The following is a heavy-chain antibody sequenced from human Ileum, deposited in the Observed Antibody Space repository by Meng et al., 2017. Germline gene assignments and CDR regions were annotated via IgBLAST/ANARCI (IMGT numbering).Heavy chain of an antibody. CDR1: SGSITSDTY. D-gene: IGHD4-23*01. Sequence: QGQLEGAGPGLGNPSGTLSLTCAVSSGSITSDTYWSWVRLPPGKGLEWIGQISHSGSTFYNPSLKSRVTMSVDKSKSQFSLMLTSVTAADTAVYYCARHGGYYQGFWGQGTLVTVSS. J-gene: IGHJ4*02. V-gene: IGHV4-4*02. CDR3: ARHGGYYQGF. CDR2: ISHSGST.